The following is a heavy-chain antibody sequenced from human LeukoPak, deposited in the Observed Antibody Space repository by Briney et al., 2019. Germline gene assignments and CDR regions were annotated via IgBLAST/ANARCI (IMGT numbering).Heavy chain of an antibody. CDR1: GFTFSRYG. Sequence: GGSLRLSCAASGFTFSRYGMHWVRQAPGKGLEWVAVISYDGSNKYYADSVKGRFTISRDNSKNTLYLQMNSLRAEDTAVYYCALWCSSTSCSDAFDIWGQGTMVTVSS. V-gene: IGHV3-30*03. CDR3: ALWCSSTSCSDAFDI. D-gene: IGHD2-2*01. J-gene: IGHJ3*02. CDR2: ISYDGSNK.